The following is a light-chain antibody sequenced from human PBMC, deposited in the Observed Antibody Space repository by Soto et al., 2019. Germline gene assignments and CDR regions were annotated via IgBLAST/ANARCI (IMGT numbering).Light chain of an antibody. CDR3: QQYNNWHPIT. V-gene: IGKV3-15*01. Sequence: EIVMTQSPATLSVSPGERATLSCRASQSVSSNLAWYQQKPGQAPRILIYGASTRSTGIPARFSRSGSGTEFTLTISSLQSEDFAVYDGQQYNNWHPITFGQGTRLEIK. CDR1: QSVSSN. J-gene: IGKJ5*01. CDR2: GAS.